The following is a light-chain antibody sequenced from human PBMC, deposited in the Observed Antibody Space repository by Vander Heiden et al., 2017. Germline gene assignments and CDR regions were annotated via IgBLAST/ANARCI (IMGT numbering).Light chain of an antibody. CDR2: GAS. J-gene: IGKJ2*01. CDR3: QQHNNWPPFT. CDR1: QSVSSN. Sequence: EIVMTQSPATLSVSPGERATLSCRASQSVSSNLAWYQQKPGQPPRLLIYGASTRATGIPARFSGSGYGTEFTLTISSRQSEDFAVYYCQQHNNWPPFTFGQGTKMEI. V-gene: IGKV3-15*01.